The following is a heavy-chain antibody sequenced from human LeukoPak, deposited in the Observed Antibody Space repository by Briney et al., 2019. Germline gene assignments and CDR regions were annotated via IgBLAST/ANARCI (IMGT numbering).Heavy chain of an antibody. CDR3: ARDQASSGGPPWFDP. CDR1: GFTFSDYY. V-gene: IGHV3-11*01. CDR2: ISSSGSTI. J-gene: IGHJ5*02. D-gene: IGHD2-15*01. Sequence: PGGSLRLSCAASGFTFSDYYMSWIRQALGKGLEWVSYISSSGSTIYYADSVKGRFTISRDNAKNSLYLHMNSLRAEDTAVYYCARDQASSGGPPWFDPWGQGTLVTVSS.